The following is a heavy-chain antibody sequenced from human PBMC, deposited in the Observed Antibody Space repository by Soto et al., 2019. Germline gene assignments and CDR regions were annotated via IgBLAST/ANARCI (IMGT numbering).Heavy chain of an antibody. J-gene: IGHJ4*02. V-gene: IGHV3-30*18. CDR2: ISYDGSNK. CDR1: GFTFSSYG. CDR3: AKSRQDY. Sequence: QVQLVESGGGVVQPGRSRRLSCAASGFTFSSYGMHWVRQAPGKGLEWVAVISYDGSNKYYADSVKGRFTISRDNSKNTLYLQMNSLRAEDTAVYYCAKSRQDYWGQGTRVTVCS.